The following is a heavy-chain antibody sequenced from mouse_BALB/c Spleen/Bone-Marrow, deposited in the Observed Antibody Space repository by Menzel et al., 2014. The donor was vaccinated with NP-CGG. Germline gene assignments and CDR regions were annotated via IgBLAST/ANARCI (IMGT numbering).Heavy chain of an antibody. J-gene: IGHJ4*01. CDR1: GYTFTSYW. V-gene: IGHV1-69*02. CDR2: IYPSDSYT. CDR3: TRQYGNYYAMDY. Sequence: QVQLQQSGAELVRPGASVKVSCKASGYTFTSYWINWVKQRPGQGLEWIGNIYPSDSYTNYNQYFKDKATLTVDKSSSTAYMQLSSPTSEDSAVYYCTRQYGNYYAMDYWGQGTSVTVSS. D-gene: IGHD2-10*02.